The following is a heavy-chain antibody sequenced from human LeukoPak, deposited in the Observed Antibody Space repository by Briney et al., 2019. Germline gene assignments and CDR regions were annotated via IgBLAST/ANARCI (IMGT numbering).Heavy chain of an antibody. D-gene: IGHD3-10*01. CDR1: GFTFLNSW. CDR3: AKDRRSGGYGSGYGMDV. Sequence: GGALRLSCAASGFTFLNSWMSGVRQAPGRGLEWVGRIKSKTDGGTPDYAAPVKGRFTISRDDSKNTLYLQMNSRSAEDTAVYSCAKDRRSGGYGSGYGMDVWGQGTTVTVSS. J-gene: IGHJ6*02. CDR2: IKSKTDGGTP. V-gene: IGHV3-15*01.